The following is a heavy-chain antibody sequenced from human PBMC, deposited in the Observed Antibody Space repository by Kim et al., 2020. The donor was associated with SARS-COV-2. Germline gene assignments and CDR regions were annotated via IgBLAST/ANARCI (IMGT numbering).Heavy chain of an antibody. CDR1: GGSISSGDYY. D-gene: IGHD4-4*01. V-gene: IGHV4-30-4*01. Sequence: SETLSLTCTVSGGSISSGDYYWSWIRQPPGKGLEWIGYIYYSGSTYYNPSLKSRVTISLDTSKNQFSLKLSSVTAADTAVYYCARGAKSYSLYMDVWGKGTTVTVSS. J-gene: IGHJ6*03. CDR2: IYYSGST. CDR3: ARGAKSYSLYMDV.